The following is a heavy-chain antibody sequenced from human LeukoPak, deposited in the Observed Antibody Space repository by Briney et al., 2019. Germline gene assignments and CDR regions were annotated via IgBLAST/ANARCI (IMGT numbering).Heavy chain of an antibody. J-gene: IGHJ4*02. D-gene: IGHD3-10*01. CDR1: GGSISSYY. Sequence: SETLSLTCTVSGGSISSYYWSWIRQPAGKGLEWIGRIYTSGSTNYDPSLKSRVTMSVDTSKNQFSLKLSSVTAADTAVYYCARWGSNMAREKGDHWGQGTLVTVSS. CDR3: ARWGSNMAREKGDH. CDR2: IYTSGST. V-gene: IGHV4-4*07.